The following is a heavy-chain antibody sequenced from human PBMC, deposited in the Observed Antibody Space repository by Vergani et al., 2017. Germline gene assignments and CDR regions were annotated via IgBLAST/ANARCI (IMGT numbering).Heavy chain of an antibody. CDR2: VSFRGDT. Sequence: QVKLQESGPGLVKPSETLSLTCTVSGASVNSYYWSWIRQPPGKGLEWMGYVSFRGDTLYDPSVKGRMTISLNTSSNQFSLYLTSVTDADTAVYYCARSRMYYGAGSPDYWGQGTLVTVSA. V-gene: IGHV4-59*02. J-gene: IGHJ4*02. D-gene: IGHD3-10*01. CDR1: GASVNSYY. CDR3: ARSRMYYGAGSPDY.